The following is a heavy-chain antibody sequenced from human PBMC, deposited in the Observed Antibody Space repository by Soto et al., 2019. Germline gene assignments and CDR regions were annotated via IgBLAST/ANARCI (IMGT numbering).Heavy chain of an antibody. CDR2: IYYSGGT. V-gene: IGHV4-39*01. D-gene: IGHD3-3*01. CDR3: ASRLVTIFGVVTRDDAFDI. CDR1: GGSISSSSYY. Sequence: QLQLQESGPGLVKPSETLSPTCTVSGGSISSSSYYWGWIRQPPGKGLEGIGSIYYSGGTYYNPSLKSRVTISVDTSKNQFSLKLSSVTAADTAVYYCASRLVTIFGVVTRDDAFDIWGQGTMVTVSS. J-gene: IGHJ3*02.